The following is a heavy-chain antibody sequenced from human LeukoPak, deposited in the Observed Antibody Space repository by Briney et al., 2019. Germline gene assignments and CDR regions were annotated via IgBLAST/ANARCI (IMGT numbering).Heavy chain of an antibody. D-gene: IGHD1-26*01. CDR2: IAYDGNNQ. V-gene: IGHV3-30*02. CDR1: GFTFSSYG. CDR3: AKSRGSYWVPEFDY. J-gene: IGHJ4*02. Sequence: GGSLRLSCAVSGFTFSSYGMHWVRQAPGKGLEWVAFIAYDGNNQYYADSVKGRFTISRDNSKNTLYLQMNSLRAEDTAIYYCAKSRGSYWVPEFDYWGQGTLVTVSS.